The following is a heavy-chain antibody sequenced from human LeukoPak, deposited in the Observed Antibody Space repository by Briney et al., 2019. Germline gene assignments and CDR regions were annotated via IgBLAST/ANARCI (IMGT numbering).Heavy chain of an antibody. D-gene: IGHD2-2*01. J-gene: IGHJ4*02. Sequence: PGGSLRLSCTASGFTFSSYGMHWVRQAPGKGLEWVAFIRYDGSNKYYADSVKGRFTISRDNSKNTLYLQMNSLRAEDTAVYYCAKDGVTYCSSSNCYAGFDYWGQGTLVTVSS. CDR3: AKDGVTYCSSSNCYAGFDY. CDR2: IRYDGSNK. V-gene: IGHV3-30*02. CDR1: GFTFSSYG.